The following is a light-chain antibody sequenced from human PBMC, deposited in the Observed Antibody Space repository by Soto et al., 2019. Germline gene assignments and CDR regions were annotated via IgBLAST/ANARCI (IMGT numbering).Light chain of an antibody. CDR3: HQYDNWPLT. CDR1: QSVRVN. Sequence: EIVMTQSPATLSVSPGERATLSCRASQSVRVNLAWYQQKPGQAPGLLIYGASIRATGIPARFSGSGSDTEFTLTISSLQSEDFATYYCHQYDNWPLTFGPGTKVDIK. CDR2: GAS. J-gene: IGKJ3*01. V-gene: IGKV3-15*01.